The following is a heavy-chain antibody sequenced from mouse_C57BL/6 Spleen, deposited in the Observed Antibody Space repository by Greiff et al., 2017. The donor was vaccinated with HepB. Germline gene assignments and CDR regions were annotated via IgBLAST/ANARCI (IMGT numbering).Heavy chain of an antibody. CDR2: ISYDGSN. CDR3: ARDYYGNYRDY. Sequence: ESGPGLVKPSQSLSLTCSVTGYSITSGYYWNWIRQFPGNKLEWMGYISYDGSNNYNPSLKNRISITRDTSKNQFFLKLNSVTTEDTATYYCARDYYGNYRDYWGQGTTLTVSS. CDR1: GYSITSGYY. D-gene: IGHD2-1*01. V-gene: IGHV3-6*01. J-gene: IGHJ2*01.